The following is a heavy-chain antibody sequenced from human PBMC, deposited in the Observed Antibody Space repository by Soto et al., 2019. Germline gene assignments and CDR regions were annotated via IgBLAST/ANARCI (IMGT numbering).Heavy chain of an antibody. V-gene: IGHV4-30-4*01. Sequence: SETLSLTCTGSCGSTISDNYFSWIRHPPWKGLEWIGHIYYSGNTDYNPSLKSRLAISIDTSKNQFSLKLSSVTAADTAVYFCAREGGESSDGLYYFDSWGQGSLVTVSS. J-gene: IGHJ4*02. CDR1: CGSTISDNY. CDR3: AREGGESSDGLYYFDS. D-gene: IGHD3-16*01. CDR2: IYYSGNT.